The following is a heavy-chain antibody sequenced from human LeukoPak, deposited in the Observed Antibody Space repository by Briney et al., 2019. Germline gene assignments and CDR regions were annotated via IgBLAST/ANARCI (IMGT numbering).Heavy chain of an antibody. Sequence: ASVKVSCKASGYTFTSYGISWVRQAPGQGLEWMGWISAYNGNTNYAQKLQGRVTMTTDTSTSTAYMELRSLRSDDTAVYYCARCSKSGLLWFGEIMGSFDYWGQGTLVTVSS. CDR2: ISAYNGNT. J-gene: IGHJ4*02. CDR1: GYTFTSYG. D-gene: IGHD3-10*01. V-gene: IGHV1-18*01. CDR3: ARCSKSGLLWFGEIMGSFDY.